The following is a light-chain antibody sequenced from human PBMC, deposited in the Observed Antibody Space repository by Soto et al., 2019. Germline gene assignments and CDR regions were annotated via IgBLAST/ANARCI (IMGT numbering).Light chain of an antibody. CDR2: DNN. Sequence: QSVLTQPPSVSAAPGQKVTISCSGSSSNIGNNYVSWYQQLPGTAPKLLIYDNNKRPSGIPDRFSGSKSGTSATLGITGLQTGDEADYYCGTWDSSLSAGVVFGTETKLTVL. CDR1: SSNIGNNY. J-gene: IGLJ1*01. V-gene: IGLV1-51*01. CDR3: GTWDSSLSAGVV.